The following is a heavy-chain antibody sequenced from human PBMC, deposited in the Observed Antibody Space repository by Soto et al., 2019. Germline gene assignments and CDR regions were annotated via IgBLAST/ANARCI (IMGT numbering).Heavy chain of an antibody. CDR2: MNPDSGHA. V-gene: IGHV1-8*01. D-gene: IGHD2-15*01. CDR3: ARRPHCSGGICYYGLDN. J-gene: IGHJ4*02. Sequence: QVQLVQSGAEVKKPGASVKVSCKASGYTFTHSDINWVRQAPGQGLEWMGWMNPDSGHAAYAQKFQGRVTLTTSTSTTTVYMEMRSLGSEDTAVYYCARRPHCSGGICYYGLDNWGKGTLVTVSS. CDR1: GYTFTHSD.